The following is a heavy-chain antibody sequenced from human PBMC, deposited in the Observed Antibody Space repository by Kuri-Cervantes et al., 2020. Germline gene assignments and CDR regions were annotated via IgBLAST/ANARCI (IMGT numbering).Heavy chain of an antibody. Sequence: GSLRLSCAVYGGSFSGYYWSWIRQPPGKGLEWIGKINHSGSTNYNPSLKSRVTISVDTSKNQFSLKLNSVTAADTAVYYCARGGKSITGSTGYFDYWGQGTLVTVSS. CDR2: INHSGST. CDR1: GGSFSGYY. CDR3: ARGGKSITGSTGYFDY. V-gene: IGHV4-34*01. J-gene: IGHJ4*02. D-gene: IGHD1-7*01.